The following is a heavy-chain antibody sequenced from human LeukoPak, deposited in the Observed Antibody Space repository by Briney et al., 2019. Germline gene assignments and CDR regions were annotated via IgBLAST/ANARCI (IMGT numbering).Heavy chain of an antibody. J-gene: IGHJ5*02. CDR1: GGSLSSYY. CDR3: ARESGSYLWRSWLNP. CDR2: IYTSGST. Sequence: SETLSLICTVSGGSLSSYYWSWIRQPAGKGLEGMGRIYTSGSTNYNPSLKSRVTMSVDTSQNQFSLKLSSVTAADTAVYYCARESGSYLWRSWLNPWGQGTLVTVPS. V-gene: IGHV4-4*07. D-gene: IGHD3-16*01.